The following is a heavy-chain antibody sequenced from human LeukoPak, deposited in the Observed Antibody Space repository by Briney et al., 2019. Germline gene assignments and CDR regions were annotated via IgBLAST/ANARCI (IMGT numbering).Heavy chain of an antibody. Sequence: SETLSPTCTVSGGSISSYYWSWIRQPPGKGLEWIGYIYYSGSTNYNPSLKSRVTISVDTSKNQFSLKLSSVTAADTAVYYCASSYCSSTSCPLDYWGQGTLVTVS. CDR3: ASSYCSSTSCPLDY. CDR2: IYYSGST. D-gene: IGHD2-2*01. CDR1: GGSISSYY. J-gene: IGHJ4*02. V-gene: IGHV4-59*01.